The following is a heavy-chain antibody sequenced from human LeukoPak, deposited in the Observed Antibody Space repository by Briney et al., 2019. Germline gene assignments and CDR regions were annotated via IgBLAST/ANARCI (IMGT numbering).Heavy chain of an antibody. CDR3: AKGPNYGGFDY. CDR1: GFTFSSYG. CDR2: ISYDGSNK. Sequence: GRSLRLSCAASGFTFSSYGMYWVRQAPGKGLEWVAVISYDGSNKYYADSVKGRFTISRDNSKNTLYLQMNSLRAEDTAVYYCAKGPNYGGFDYWGQGTLVTVSS. V-gene: IGHV3-30*18. J-gene: IGHJ4*02. D-gene: IGHD4-23*01.